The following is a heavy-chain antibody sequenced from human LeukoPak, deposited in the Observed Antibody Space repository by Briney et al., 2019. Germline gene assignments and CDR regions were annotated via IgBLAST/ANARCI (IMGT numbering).Heavy chain of an antibody. Sequence: ASVNVSCKASVYTFTGYYMHWVRQAPGQGLEWMGWINPNSGGTNYAQKFQGRVTMTRDTSISTAYMELSRLRSDDTAVYYCASHSHYYGSGDDYWGQGTLVTVSS. D-gene: IGHD3-10*01. CDR1: VYTFTGYY. J-gene: IGHJ4*02. CDR3: ASHSHYYGSGDDY. CDR2: INPNSGGT. V-gene: IGHV1-2*02.